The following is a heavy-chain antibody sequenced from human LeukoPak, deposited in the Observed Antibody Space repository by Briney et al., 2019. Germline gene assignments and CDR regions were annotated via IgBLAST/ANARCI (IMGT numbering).Heavy chain of an antibody. CDR2: IYTGGNT. CDR1: GFTVSSSF. D-gene: IGHD4-17*01. Sequence: PGGSLRLSCAASGFTVSSSFMSWVRQAPGKGLEWVSVIYTGGNTYYTDSVKGRFIISRDNSKNTVYLQMNSLRAEDTAVYYCTRDPAVTTGYGMDVWGQGTTVTVSS. CDR3: TRDPAVTTGYGMDV. V-gene: IGHV3-66*01. J-gene: IGHJ6*02.